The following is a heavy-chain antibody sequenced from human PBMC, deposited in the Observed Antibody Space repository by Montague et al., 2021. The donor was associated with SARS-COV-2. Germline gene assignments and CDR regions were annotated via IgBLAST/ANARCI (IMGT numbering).Heavy chain of an antibody. CDR2: IYYSGST. J-gene: IGHJ4*02. Sequence: SETLSLTCTVSGGSISSYYWSWIRQPPGKGLEWIGYIYYSGSTNYNPSLKSRVTISVDTSKNQFSLKLSSVTAADTAVYYCARSTQLWLRLSDHYFDYWGQGTLVTVSS. CDR1: GGSISSYY. D-gene: IGHD5-18*01. V-gene: IGHV4-59*01. CDR3: ARSTQLWLRLSDHYFDY.